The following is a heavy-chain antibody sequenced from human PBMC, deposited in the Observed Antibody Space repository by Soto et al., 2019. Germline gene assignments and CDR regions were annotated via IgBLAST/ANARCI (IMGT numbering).Heavy chain of an antibody. CDR1: GFNFNTFA. V-gene: IGHV3-23*04. CDR3: AKDPPSPWTANWVDP. Sequence: EAQLVESGGGLVQSGGSLRLSCAASGFNFNTFAMSWIRQAPGKGLEWVSHISSSGDSRDYADSVRGRFTISRDNSKNVLFLQMNSLRADDTATYYCAKDPPSPWTANWVDPWGKGTLVTVSS. J-gene: IGHJ5*02. CDR2: ISSSGDSR. D-gene: IGHD5-12*01.